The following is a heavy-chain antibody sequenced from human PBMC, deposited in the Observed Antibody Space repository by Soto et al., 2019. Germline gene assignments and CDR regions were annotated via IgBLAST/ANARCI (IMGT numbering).Heavy chain of an antibody. J-gene: IGHJ6*02. CDR3: ARDKVVVVPAAVNYYYYYGMDV. D-gene: IGHD2-2*01. CDR1: GGSISSYY. V-gene: IGHV4-59*01. CDR2: IYYSGST. Sequence: SETLSLTCTVSGGSISSYYWSWIRQPPGKGLEWIGYIYYSGSTNYNPSLKSRVTISVDTSKNQFSLKLSSVTAADTAVYYCARDKVVVVPAAVNYYYYYGMDVWGQGTTVTAP.